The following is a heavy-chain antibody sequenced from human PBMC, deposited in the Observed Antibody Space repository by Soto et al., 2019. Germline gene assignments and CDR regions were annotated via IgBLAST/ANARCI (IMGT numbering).Heavy chain of an antibody. CDR3: ARRYGDSPYFDY. D-gene: IGHD4-17*01. Sequence: TLSLTCTVSGGSISSYYWSWIRQPPGKGLEWIGYIYYSGSTNYNPSLKSRVTISVDTSKNQFSLKLSSVTAADTAVYYCARRYGDSPYFDYWGQGTLVTVSS. J-gene: IGHJ4*02. CDR1: GGSISSYY. CDR2: IYYSGST. V-gene: IGHV4-59*08.